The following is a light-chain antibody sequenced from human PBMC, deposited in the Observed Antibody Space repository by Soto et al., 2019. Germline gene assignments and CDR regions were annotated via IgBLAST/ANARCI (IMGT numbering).Light chain of an antibody. V-gene: IGKV1-5*03. CDR1: PTITTS. CDR3: QQYDSYSLRT. J-gene: IGKJ1*01. Sequence: DIQMTQSPSTLSASVGDRVTITCRASPTITTSLAWYQQKLGKAPKHLIYKASSLESGVPSRFSGSGSGTEFTLTISSLQPDDFATYYCQQYDSYSLRTFGQGTRVEI. CDR2: KAS.